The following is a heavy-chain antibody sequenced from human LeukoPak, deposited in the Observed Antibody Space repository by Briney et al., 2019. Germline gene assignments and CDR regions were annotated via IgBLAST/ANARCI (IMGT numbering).Heavy chain of an antibody. D-gene: IGHD1-26*01. Sequence: PSETLSLTCTISGGSISSYYWSWIRQPPEKGLEWIGYIYSNGNTIYNPSLKSRVTISVHTSKNQFSLKLSSVTAADTAVYYCARHGPVGAWGPFDYWGQGILVTVSS. J-gene: IGHJ4*02. CDR2: IYSNGNT. CDR3: ARHGPVGAWGPFDY. CDR1: GGSISSYY. V-gene: IGHV4-59*08.